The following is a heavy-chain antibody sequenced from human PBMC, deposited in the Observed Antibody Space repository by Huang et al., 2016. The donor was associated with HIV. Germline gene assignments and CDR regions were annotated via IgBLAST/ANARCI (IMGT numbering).Heavy chain of an antibody. Sequence: QLQLQESGPGLVKPSENLSLTCTVSGGSISSSSYSGAGIRQPPGKGLECIGSIYYSRSTYYNQSRTSRVTLSVDTSKIQCSLKLGSVTAADTAVYYCARLSIGATFGFDIWGQGTMVTVSS. CDR2: IYYSRST. D-gene: IGHD3-10*01. J-gene: IGHJ3*02. V-gene: IGHV4-39*01. CDR1: GGSISSSSYS. CDR3: ARLSIGATFGFDI.